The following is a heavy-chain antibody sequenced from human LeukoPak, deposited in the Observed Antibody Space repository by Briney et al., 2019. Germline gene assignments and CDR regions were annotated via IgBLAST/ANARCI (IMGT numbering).Heavy chain of an antibody. CDR3: ARSSLGPIAARPLAY. CDR2: IIPIFGIA. V-gene: IGHV1-69*04. J-gene: IGHJ4*02. Sequence: GASVKVSCKASGGTFSSYAISWVRQAPGQGLEWMGRIIPIFGIANYAQKFQGRVTITADKSTSTAYMELSSLRSEDTAVYYCARSSLGPIAARPLAYWGQGTLVTVSS. CDR1: GGTFSSYA. D-gene: IGHD6-6*01.